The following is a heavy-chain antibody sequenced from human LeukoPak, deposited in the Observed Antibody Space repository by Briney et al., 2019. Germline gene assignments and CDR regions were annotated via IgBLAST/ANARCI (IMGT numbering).Heavy chain of an antibody. J-gene: IGHJ4*02. V-gene: IGHV1-2*02. Sequence: ASVKVSCKASGYTFTGYYLHWVRQAPGQGLEWMGWINPNSGGTNYAQKFQGRATMTRDTSISTAYMELSRLRSDDTAVYYCARTTGTTFGFSGYWGQGTLVTVSS. D-gene: IGHD3-16*01. CDR2: INPNSGGT. CDR3: ARTTGTTFGFSGY. CDR1: GYTFTGYY.